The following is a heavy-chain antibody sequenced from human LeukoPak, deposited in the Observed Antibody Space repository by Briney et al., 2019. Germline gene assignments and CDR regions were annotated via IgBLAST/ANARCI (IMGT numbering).Heavy chain of an antibody. CDR1: GFTFRSYG. CDR2: ISSDESNK. J-gene: IGHJ4*02. CDR3: AMGGITAAAFAY. V-gene: IGHV3-30*03. D-gene: IGHD6-13*01. Sequence: GGSLRLSCAASGFTFRSYGMHWVRQAPGKGLEWVAVISSDESNKYYADSVKGRFTISRDNSKNTLYLQMNSLRADDTAVYYCAMGGITAAAFAYWSQGTLVTVSS.